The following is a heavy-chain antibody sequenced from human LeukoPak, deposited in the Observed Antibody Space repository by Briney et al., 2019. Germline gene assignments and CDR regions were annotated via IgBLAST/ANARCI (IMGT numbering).Heavy chain of an antibody. D-gene: IGHD6-13*01. CDR3: AKDRAIATGIGEFDY. J-gene: IGHJ4*02. CDR2: ISGSGDTT. V-gene: IGHV3-23*01. CDR1: GFTFSRYW. Sequence: GGSLRLSCAASGFTFSRYWMHWVRQAPGKGLEWVSAISGSGDTTYYADSVKGRFTISRDSSRNTLYLHMNSLRAEDTAVYYCAKDRAIATGIGEFDYWGQGTLVTVSS.